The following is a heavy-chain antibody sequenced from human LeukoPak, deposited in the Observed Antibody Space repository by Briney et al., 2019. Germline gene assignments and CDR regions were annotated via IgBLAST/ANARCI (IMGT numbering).Heavy chain of an antibody. CDR3: AREGDYGGNSFFYYYYMDV. D-gene: IGHD4-23*01. Sequence: GASVKVSCKASGYTFTSYYMHWVRQAPGQGLEWMGIINPSGGSTSYAQKFQGRVTMTRDMSTSTVYMELSSLRSEDTAVYYCAREGDYGGNSFFYYYYMDVWGKGTTVTVSS. V-gene: IGHV1-46*01. J-gene: IGHJ6*03. CDR1: GYTFTSYY. CDR2: INPSGGST.